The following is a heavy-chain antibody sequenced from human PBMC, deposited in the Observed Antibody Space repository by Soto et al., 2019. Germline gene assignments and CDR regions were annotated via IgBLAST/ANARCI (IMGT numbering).Heavy chain of an antibody. CDR3: AGDPDSHYNDSHASSYP. Sequence: QVQLVQSGAEVKKPGSSVKVSCKASGGTFSTYTITWVRQAPGQGLEWMGRIIPIIGIINYAQKFQGRVTITAGKCTGTAYMELTRLRSDDTAVYYCAGDPDSHYNDSHASSYPWGQGTLVTVSS. CDR1: GGTFSTYT. V-gene: IGHV1-69*08. D-gene: IGHD3-22*01. J-gene: IGHJ5*02. CDR2: IIPIIGII.